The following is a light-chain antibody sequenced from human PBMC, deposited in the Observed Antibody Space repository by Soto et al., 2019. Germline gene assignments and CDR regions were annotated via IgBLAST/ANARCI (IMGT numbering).Light chain of an antibody. J-gene: IGLJ2*01. CDR2: DVS. CDR3: SSYTSSSPYVV. CDR1: SSDVGGYNY. Sequence: QSALTQPASVSGSPGQSSTISCTGTSSDVGGYNYVSWYQQHPGKAPKLMIYDVSNRPSGVSNRFSGSKSGNTASLTISGLQAEDEADYYCSSYTSSSPYVVFGGGTQLTVL. V-gene: IGLV2-14*01.